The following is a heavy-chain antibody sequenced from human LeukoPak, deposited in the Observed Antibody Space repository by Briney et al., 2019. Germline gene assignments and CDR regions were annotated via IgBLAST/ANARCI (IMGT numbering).Heavy chain of an antibody. CDR3: AREGLLWFGESHDAFDI. CDR2: ISYDGSNK. J-gene: IGHJ3*02. V-gene: IGHV3-30*04. Sequence: QPGGSLRLSCAASGFTFSSYATHWVRQAPGKGLEWVAVISYDGSNKYYADSVKGRFTISRDNSKNTLYLQMNSLRAEDTAVYYCAREGLLWFGESHDAFDIWGQGTMVTVSS. CDR1: GFTFSSYA. D-gene: IGHD3-10*01.